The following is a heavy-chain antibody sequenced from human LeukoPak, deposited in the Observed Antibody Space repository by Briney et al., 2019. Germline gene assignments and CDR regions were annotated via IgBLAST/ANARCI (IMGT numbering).Heavy chain of an antibody. J-gene: IGHJ6*02. D-gene: IGHD2-2*02. CDR2: VNTNTGNP. CDR3: AVVPAAIPYYYYYYGMDV. Sequence: ASVKVSCKASGYTFTSYAMNWVRQAPGQGLEWMGWVNTNTGNPTYAQGFTGRFVFSLDTSVGTAYLQISSLKAEDTAVYYCAVVPAAIPYYYYYYGMDVWGQGTTVTVSS. V-gene: IGHV7-4-1*02. CDR1: GYTFTSYA.